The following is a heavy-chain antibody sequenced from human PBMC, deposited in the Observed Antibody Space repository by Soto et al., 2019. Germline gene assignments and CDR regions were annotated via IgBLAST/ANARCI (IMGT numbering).Heavy chain of an antibody. CDR3: TRSLGSGRGSYGMDV. Sequence: PGGSLRLSCAASGFTFGNYWMHWVRQDPVKGLVWVSRISSDGSTTTTYADSVKGRFTISRDNARNTLWLQMNSLTADDTAVYYCTRSLGSGRGSYGMDVWGQGT. J-gene: IGHJ6*02. CDR1: GFTFGNYW. V-gene: IGHV3-74*01. CDR2: ISSDGSTT. D-gene: IGHD3-10*01.